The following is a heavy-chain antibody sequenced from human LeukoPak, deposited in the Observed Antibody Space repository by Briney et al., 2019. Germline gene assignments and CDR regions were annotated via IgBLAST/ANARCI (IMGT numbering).Heavy chain of an antibody. CDR1: GGSISSSNFY. V-gene: IGHV4-39*07. Sequence: SETLSLTCTVSGGSISSSNFYWGWIRQPPGKGLEWIGSIYYSGSTYYNPSLKSRVTISVDTSKNQFSLKLSSVTAADTAVYYCARRRSWPDAFDIWGQGTMVTVSS. CDR2: IYYSGST. CDR3: ARRRSWPDAFDI. D-gene: IGHD1-26*01. J-gene: IGHJ3*02.